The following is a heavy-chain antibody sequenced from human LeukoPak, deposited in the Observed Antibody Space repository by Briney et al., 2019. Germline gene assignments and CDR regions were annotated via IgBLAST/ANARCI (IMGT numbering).Heavy chain of an antibody. D-gene: IGHD3-22*01. V-gene: IGHV3-49*04. CDR2: IRSEVYGGTT. CDR3: TTNGGSGYLDL. J-gene: IGHJ5*02. Sequence: GRSLRLSCTPSGFRLGDYAMTWVRQAPGKVLEWVGLIRSEVYGGTTEYGASVKGRFTISRDDSKSIAYLQMNSLKTEDTAVYYCTTNGGSGYLDLWGQGTLVTVSS. CDR1: GFRLGDYA.